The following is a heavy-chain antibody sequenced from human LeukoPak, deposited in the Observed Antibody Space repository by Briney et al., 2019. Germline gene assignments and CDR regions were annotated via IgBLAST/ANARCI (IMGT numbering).Heavy chain of an antibody. J-gene: IGHJ5*02. D-gene: IGHD3-3*01. Sequence: SETLSLTCTVSGGSISSYYWSWIRQPAGKGLEWIGRIYTGGSTNYNPSLKSRVTMSVDTSKNQFSLKLSSVTAADTAVYYCARESSDYDFWSGSPRRWFDPWGQGTLVTVSS. CDR2: IYTGGST. CDR3: ARESSDYDFWSGSPRRWFDP. V-gene: IGHV4-4*07. CDR1: GGSISSYY.